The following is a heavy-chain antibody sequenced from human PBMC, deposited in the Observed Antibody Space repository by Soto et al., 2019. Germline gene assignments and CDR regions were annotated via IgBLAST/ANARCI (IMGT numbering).Heavy chain of an antibody. J-gene: IGHJ5*02. CDR3: ARLYTTSRVGAWFDP. V-gene: IGHV3-48*02. CDR1: GFIFSTYT. Sequence: EGQLVESGGGLVLPGGSLRLSCAASGFIFSTYTLNWVRQAPGKGLEWVSYISAGSDAIHYADSVKGRLTVSRDNAKNSLFLQMNSLRDEDTAVYYCARLYTTSRVGAWFDPWGQGTLVTVSS. CDR2: ISAGSDAI. D-gene: IGHD3-16*01.